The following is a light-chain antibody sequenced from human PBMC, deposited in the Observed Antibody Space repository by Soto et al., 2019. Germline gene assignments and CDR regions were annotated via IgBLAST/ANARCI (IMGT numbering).Light chain of an antibody. CDR2: EVT. Sequence: SVLTQPPSASGFPGQSVTISCTGTSSDVGYYDYVSWYQQHPGKAPKLVIYEVTKRPSGVPDRVSASKSGNTAFLTVSGLRAEDEADYYCSSYADSNNFVFGSGTKV. V-gene: IGLV2-8*01. CDR3: SSYADSNNFV. J-gene: IGLJ1*01. CDR1: SSDVGYYDY.